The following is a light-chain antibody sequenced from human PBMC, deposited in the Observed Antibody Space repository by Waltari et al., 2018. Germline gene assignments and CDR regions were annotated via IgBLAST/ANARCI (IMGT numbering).Light chain of an antibody. CDR2: GAS. V-gene: IGKV3-15*01. Sequence: EIVMTQSPATLSVSPGERATLPCRASQSVGNQFAWYQQKPGQAPRVLIYGASTRATGIPARFSGDGSGTEFTLSISSLQSEDFAVYFCQHYTNWPPTFGQGTKVEVK. CDR3: QHYTNWPPT. CDR1: QSVGNQ. J-gene: IGKJ1*01.